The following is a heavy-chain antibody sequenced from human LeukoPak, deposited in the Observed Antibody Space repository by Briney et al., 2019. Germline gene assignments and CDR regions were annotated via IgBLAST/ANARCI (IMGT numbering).Heavy chain of an antibody. CDR3: AKSAYFYYDSSGYYHTDY. J-gene: IGHJ4*02. D-gene: IGHD3-22*01. CDR1: GFTFSSYA. V-gene: IGHV3-23*01. CDR2: ISGSGGST. Sequence: PGGSLRLSCAASGFTFSSYAMNWVRQAPGKGLEWVSSISGSGGSTYYADSVKGRFTISKDNSKNTLYLQMNSLTAEDTAVYYCAKSAYFYYDSSGYYHTDYWGQGTLVTVSS.